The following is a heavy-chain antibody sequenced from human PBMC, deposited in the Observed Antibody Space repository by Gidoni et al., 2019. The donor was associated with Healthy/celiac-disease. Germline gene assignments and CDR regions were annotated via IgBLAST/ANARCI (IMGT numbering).Heavy chain of an antibody. CDR2: IYYSGST. J-gene: IGHJ4*02. Sequence: QLQLQESGPGLVKPSETLSLTCTVSRGSISSSSYYWGWIRQPPGKGLEWIGGIYYSGSTYYNPSLKSRVTISVDTSKNQFSLKLSSVTAADTAVYYCARVGDSSGYYYVGDYWGQGTLVTVSS. D-gene: IGHD3-22*01. V-gene: IGHV4-39*07. CDR3: ARVGDSSGYYYVGDY. CDR1: RGSISSSSYY.